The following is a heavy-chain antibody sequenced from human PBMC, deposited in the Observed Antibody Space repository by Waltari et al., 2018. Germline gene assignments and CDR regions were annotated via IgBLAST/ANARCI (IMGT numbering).Heavy chain of an antibody. CDR1: GGSISSSSYY. CDR3: ARSPAVAAPAGAFDI. CDR2: IYYSGST. D-gene: IGHD6-19*01. V-gene: IGHV4-39*01. J-gene: IGHJ3*02. Sequence: QLQLQESGPGLVKPSETLSLTCTVSGGSISSSSYYWGWIRQPPGKGLEWRRSIYYSGSTNNDPALMSRVTISVDTCKDQFAVKLSSMTAADTAMYYCARSPAVAAPAGAFDIWGQGTMVTVSS.